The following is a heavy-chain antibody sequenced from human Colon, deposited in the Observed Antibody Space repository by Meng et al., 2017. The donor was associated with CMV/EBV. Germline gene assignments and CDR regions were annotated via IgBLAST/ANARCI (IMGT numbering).Heavy chain of an antibody. Sequence: GESLKISCAASGFTFSMYWMHWVRQVPGKGLVWVSRISSDGTTNYADSVKGRFTISRDNAKNTLYLQMNSLRAEDTAIYYCAKDMWGLGDYWGQGTLVTVS. D-gene: IGHD7-27*01. J-gene: IGHJ4*02. CDR1: GFTFSMYW. CDR2: ISSDGTT. CDR3: AKDMWGLGDY. V-gene: IGHV3-74*01.